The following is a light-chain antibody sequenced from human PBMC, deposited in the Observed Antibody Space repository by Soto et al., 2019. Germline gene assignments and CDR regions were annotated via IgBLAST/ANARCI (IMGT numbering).Light chain of an antibody. Sequence: EIVMTQSPATLSVSPGERATLSCRASQSVSSNLAWYQQKPGQAPRLLIYGASTRATGIPARFSGSGSGTEFTLTISSLQSEDFAFYYCRQYNNWPPITFGQGTRLEIK. CDR3: RQYNNWPPIT. CDR2: GAS. J-gene: IGKJ5*01. CDR1: QSVSSN. V-gene: IGKV3-15*01.